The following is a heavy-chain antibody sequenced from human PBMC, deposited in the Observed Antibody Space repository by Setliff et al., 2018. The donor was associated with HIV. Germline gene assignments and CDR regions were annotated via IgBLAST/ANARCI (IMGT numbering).Heavy chain of an antibody. D-gene: IGHD3-16*02. CDR2: IYYSGST. J-gene: IGHJ4*02. CDR1: GGSISRRSYY. CDR3: ARRLELDYYDSGSYLDY. Sequence: SETLSLTCTVSGGSISRRSYYWGWIRQPPGKGLEWIGSIYYSGSTYYNPSLKSRVTISVETSNTQFSLKLNSVTAADTAVYYCARRLELDYYDSGSYLDYWGQGTLVTVSS. V-gene: IGHV4-39*01.